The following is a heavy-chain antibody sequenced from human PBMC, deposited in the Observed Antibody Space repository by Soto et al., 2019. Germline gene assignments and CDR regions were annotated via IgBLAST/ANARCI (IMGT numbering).Heavy chain of an antibody. CDR2: ISASNGDT. CDR3: ARMLRGSSFDFYPYMDV. V-gene: IGHV1-18*01. CDR1: GYTFTSHG. D-gene: IGHD3-10*01. J-gene: IGHJ6*03. Sequence: QVQLVQSGPEVKKPGASVKVSCKASGYTFTSHGVSWVRQAPGQGLEWMGWISASNGDTNYAQKLQGRVTVTTDTSTSTAYMDLRSLRPEDTAVYYCARMLRGSSFDFYPYMDVWGKGTTVTVSS.